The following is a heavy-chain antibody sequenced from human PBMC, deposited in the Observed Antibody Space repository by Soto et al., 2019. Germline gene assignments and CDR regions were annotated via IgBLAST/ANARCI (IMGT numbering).Heavy chain of an antibody. J-gene: IGHJ4*02. CDR1: GFTFSSYS. CDR2: ISISSTI. Sequence: GGSLRLSCAASGFTFSSYSMNWVRQAPGKGLEWVSYISISSTIYYADSVKGRFTISRDNAKNSLYLQMNSLRAEDMAVYYCARDYSSYGPFDYWGQGTLVTVSS. CDR3: ARDYSSYGPFDY. D-gene: IGHD5-18*01. V-gene: IGHV3-48*01.